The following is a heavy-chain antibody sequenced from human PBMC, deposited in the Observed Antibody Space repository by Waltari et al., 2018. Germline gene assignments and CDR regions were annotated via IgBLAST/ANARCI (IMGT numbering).Heavy chain of an antibody. V-gene: IGHV1-69*14. J-gene: IGHJ6*03. D-gene: IGHD3-22*01. CDR2: ITPTVGTT. Sequence: QVQLVQSGAEVKKPGSSVTVSCKASGGSFASYGISWVRQAPGQGLEWMGGITPTVGTTNYEQKFQGRVTINADKSTSTAYMHLTSLRSEDAAVYYCAGGYYESSGFSFYYFYHMDVWGKGTTVTVSS. CDR3: AGGYYESSGFSFYYFYHMDV. CDR1: GGSFASYG.